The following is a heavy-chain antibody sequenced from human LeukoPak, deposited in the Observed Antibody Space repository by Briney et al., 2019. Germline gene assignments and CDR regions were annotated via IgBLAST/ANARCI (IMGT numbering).Heavy chain of an antibody. Sequence: GGSLRLSCTASGFTFGDYAMSWVRQAPGKGLEWVGFIRSKAYGGTTEYAASVKGRFNISRDDSKNIAYLQMNSLKTEDTAVYYCTRDGGGQAFYYAFDIWGHGTMVTVSS. J-gene: IGHJ3*02. V-gene: IGHV3-49*04. CDR1: GFTFGDYA. CDR3: TRDGGGQAFYYAFDI. D-gene: IGHD2-15*01. CDR2: IRSKAYGGTT.